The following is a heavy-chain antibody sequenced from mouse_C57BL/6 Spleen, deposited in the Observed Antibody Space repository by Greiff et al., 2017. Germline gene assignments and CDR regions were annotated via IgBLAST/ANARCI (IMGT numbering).Heavy chain of an antibody. CDR1: GFTFSSYG. D-gene: IGHD1-1*02. J-gene: IGHJ2*01. CDR2: ISSGGSYS. Sequence: EVQGVESGGDLVKPGGSLKLSCAASGFTFSSYGMSLVRQTPDKRLEWVATISSGGSYSYSPDSVKGRFTISRDNAKNTLYLQMSSLKSEDTAMYYCARRGGNHYFDYWGQGTTLTVSS. CDR3: ARRGGNHYFDY. V-gene: IGHV5-6*01.